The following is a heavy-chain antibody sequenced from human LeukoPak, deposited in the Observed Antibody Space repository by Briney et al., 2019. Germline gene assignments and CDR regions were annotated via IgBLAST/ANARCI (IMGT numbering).Heavy chain of an antibody. CDR3: AREGNSRCFQH. Sequence: PGGSLRLSCAASGFTFSSYSMNWVRQAPGKGLEWVSYISSSSSTIYYADSVKGRFTISRDNAKNSLYLQMNSLRAEDTAVYYCAREGNSRCFQHWGQGTLVTVSS. D-gene: IGHD4-23*01. CDR2: ISSSSSTI. CDR1: GFTFSSYS. J-gene: IGHJ1*01. V-gene: IGHV3-48*04.